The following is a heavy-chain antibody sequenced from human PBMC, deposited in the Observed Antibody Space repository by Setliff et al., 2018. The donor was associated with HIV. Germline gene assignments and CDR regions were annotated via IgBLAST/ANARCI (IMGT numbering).Heavy chain of an antibody. CDR3: ASRVYYYDSSGYLREEGFDP. CDR2: IYYRWST. Sequence: SETLSLTCTVSGGSISNSKYYWSWIRQPPGKGLEGVGSIYYRWSTYYNQSLKSRVTISVDTSKNQFSLQLSSVTAADAAVYYCASRVYYYDSSGYLREEGFDPWGQGTLVTVSS. J-gene: IGHJ5*02. CDR1: GGSISNSKYY. V-gene: IGHV4-39*01. D-gene: IGHD3-22*01.